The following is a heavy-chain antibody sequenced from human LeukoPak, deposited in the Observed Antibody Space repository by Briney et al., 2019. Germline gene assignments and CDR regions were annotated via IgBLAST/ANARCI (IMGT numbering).Heavy chain of an antibody. Sequence: ASVKVSCKASGGTFSSYAISWVRQAPGQGLEWMGGIIPIFGTANYAQKFQGRVTITTDESTSTAYMELSSLRSEDTAVYYCARGGSTSLPYYYYMDVWGKGTTVTVSS. D-gene: IGHD2-2*01. V-gene: IGHV1-69*05. CDR2: IIPIFGTA. CDR1: GGTFSSYA. CDR3: ARGGSTSLPYYYYMDV. J-gene: IGHJ6*03.